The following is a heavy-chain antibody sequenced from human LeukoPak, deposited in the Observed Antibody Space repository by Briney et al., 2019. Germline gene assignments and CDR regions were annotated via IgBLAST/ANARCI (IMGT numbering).Heavy chain of an antibody. Sequence: PGRSLRLSCAASGFTFSSYGMHWVRQAPGKGLEWVAVIWFDGSNKYYADSVKGRFTISRDNSKNTLYLQMNSLRVEDTAVYYCARPTVAYYYYGMDVWGQGTTVTVSS. V-gene: IGHV3-33*01. D-gene: IGHD5-12*01. CDR2: IWFDGSNK. CDR1: GFTFSSYG. J-gene: IGHJ6*02. CDR3: ARPTVAYYYYGMDV.